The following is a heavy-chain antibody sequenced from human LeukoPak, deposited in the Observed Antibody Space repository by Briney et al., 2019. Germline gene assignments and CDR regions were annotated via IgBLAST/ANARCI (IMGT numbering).Heavy chain of an antibody. V-gene: IGHV4-39*07. CDR2: IYYTGNT. Sequence: SSETLSLTCSVSGDSITGYYWGWLRQPPGKGLEWIGNIYYTGNTYYNSSLKNRVTISLDTSKNQFSLKVISMTAADTAAYYCTKSDGYGLIRICGRGTMVTVSS. CDR1: GDSITGYY. CDR3: TKSDGYGLIRI. D-gene: IGHD3-10*01. J-gene: IGHJ3*02.